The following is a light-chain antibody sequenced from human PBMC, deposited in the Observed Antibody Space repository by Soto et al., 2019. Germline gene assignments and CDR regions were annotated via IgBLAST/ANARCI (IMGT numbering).Light chain of an antibody. CDR1: HSVSSS. J-gene: IGKJ1*01. Sequence: EIVLTQSPATLSLSPGERATLSCRASHSVSSSLAWYQQKPGQAPRLLIDGASSRATGIPARFSGSGSGTEFTLTISSLQSEDFAVYYCQQYHNWPQTFGQGTKVDIK. V-gene: IGKV3-15*01. CDR2: GAS. CDR3: QQYHNWPQT.